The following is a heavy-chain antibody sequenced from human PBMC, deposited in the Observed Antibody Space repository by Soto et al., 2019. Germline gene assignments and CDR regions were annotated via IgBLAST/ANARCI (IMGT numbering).Heavy chain of an antibody. CDR3: ARHRLLGWDYYYGMDV. CDR1: GYSFTSYW. CDR2: IDPSDSYT. J-gene: IGHJ6*02. Sequence: GESLKISXKGSGYSFTSYWISWVRQMPGKGLEWMGRIDPSDSYTNYSPSFQGHVTISADKSISTAYLQWSSLKASDTAMYYCARHRLLGWDYYYGMDVWGQGTTVTVS. V-gene: IGHV5-10-1*01. D-gene: IGHD7-27*01.